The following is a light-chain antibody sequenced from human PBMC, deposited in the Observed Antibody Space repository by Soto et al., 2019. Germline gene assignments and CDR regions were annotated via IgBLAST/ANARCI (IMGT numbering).Light chain of an antibody. CDR1: SSDVGSYNY. Sequence: QSVLTQPASVSGSPGQSITISCTGTSSDVGSYNYVSWYQQHPGKAPNLIIYAVSHRPSGVSNRFSASKSGNTASLAISGLQADDEADYYCSSYTSSNTYVFGTGTKVTV. J-gene: IGLJ1*01. V-gene: IGLV2-14*01. CDR3: SSYTSSNTYV. CDR2: AVS.